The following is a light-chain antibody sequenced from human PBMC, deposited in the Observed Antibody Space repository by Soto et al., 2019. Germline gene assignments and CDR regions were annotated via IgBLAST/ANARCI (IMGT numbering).Light chain of an antibody. J-gene: IGKJ4*01. Sequence: EIVLTQSPGTLSLSPGERATLSCRASQSVSSSYLAWYQQKPGQAPRLLIYGASSRATGIQDRFSRSGSGTAFTLTISRLETEDVAVYYCQQYDRSPLTFGGGTKVEIK. CDR3: QQYDRSPLT. CDR1: QSVSSSY. V-gene: IGKV3-20*01. CDR2: GAS.